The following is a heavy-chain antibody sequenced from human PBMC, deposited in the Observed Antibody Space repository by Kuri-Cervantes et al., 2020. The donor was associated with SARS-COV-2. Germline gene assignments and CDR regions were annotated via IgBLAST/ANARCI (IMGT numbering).Heavy chain of an antibody. CDR1: GGAFSNHA. J-gene: IGHJ4*02. Sequence: SVKVSCKSSGGAFSNHAISWVRQAPGQGLEWMGGILPILDAANYAQKFQGRVTITADESTSTAYMELSSLRSEDTAVYYCAREWTDPVEMTTPTHFDYWGQGTLVTVSS. CDR3: AREWTDPVEMTTPTHFDY. CDR2: ILPILDAA. D-gene: IGHD5-24*01. V-gene: IGHV1-69*13.